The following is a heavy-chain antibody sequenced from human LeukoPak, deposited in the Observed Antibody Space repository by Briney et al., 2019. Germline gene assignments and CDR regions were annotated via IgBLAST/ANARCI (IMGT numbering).Heavy chain of an antibody. Sequence: SETLSLTCAVYGGSFSGYYWSWIRQPPGKGLEWIGEINHSGSTNYNPSLKSRVTISVDTSKNQFSLKLSSVTTADTAVYYCARSVWELNYWGQGTLVTVSS. CDR1: GGSFSGYY. CDR2: INHSGST. J-gene: IGHJ4*02. D-gene: IGHD1-26*01. CDR3: ARSVWELNY. V-gene: IGHV4-34*01.